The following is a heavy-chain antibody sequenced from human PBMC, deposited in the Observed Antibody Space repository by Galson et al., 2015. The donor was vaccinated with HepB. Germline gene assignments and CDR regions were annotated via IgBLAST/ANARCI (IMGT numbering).Heavy chain of an antibody. CDR3: ASDRAYNWNDGSAVDY. CDR2: ISSSSSYI. V-gene: IGHV3-21*01. D-gene: IGHD1-20*01. CDR1: GFTFSSYS. J-gene: IGHJ4*02. Sequence: SLRLSCAASGFTFSSYSMNWVRQAPGKGLEWVSSISSSSSYIYYADSVKGRVTISRDNAKNSLYLQMNSLRAEDTAVYYFASDRAYNWNDGSAVDYWGQGTLVTVSS.